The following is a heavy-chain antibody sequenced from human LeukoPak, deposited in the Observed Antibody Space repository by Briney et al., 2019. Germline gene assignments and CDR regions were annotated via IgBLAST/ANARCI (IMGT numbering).Heavy chain of an antibody. CDR2: ISWNSGSI. CDR1: GFTFDDYA. J-gene: IGHJ3*02. CDR3: AKGGITTADAFDI. D-gene: IGHD1-14*01. V-gene: IGHV3-9*03. Sequence: PGRSLRLSCAASGFTFDDYAMHWVRQAPGKGLEWVSGISWNSGSIGYADSVKGRFTISRDNAKNSLYLQMNSLRAEDMALYYCAKGGITTADAFDIWGQGTMVTVSS.